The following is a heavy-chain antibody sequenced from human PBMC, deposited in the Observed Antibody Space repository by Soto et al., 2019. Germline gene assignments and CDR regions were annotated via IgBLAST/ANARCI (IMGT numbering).Heavy chain of an antibody. CDR2: INHSGST. J-gene: IGHJ6*03. CDR1: GGSFSGYY. CDR3: ARRNTGPPTTPRRYYYYMDV. V-gene: IGHV4-34*01. Sequence: QVQLQQWGAGLLKPSETLSLTCAVYGGSFSGYYWSWIRQPPGKGLEWIGEINHSGSTNYNPSLKSRVTIPVDTSKNQFSLKLSSVTAADTAVYYCARRNTGPPTTPRRYYYYMDVWGKGTTVTVSS. D-gene: IGHD4-17*01.